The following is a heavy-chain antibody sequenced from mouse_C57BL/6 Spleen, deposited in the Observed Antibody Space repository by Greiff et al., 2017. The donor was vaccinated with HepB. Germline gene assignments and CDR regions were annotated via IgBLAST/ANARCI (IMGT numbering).Heavy chain of an antibody. J-gene: IGHJ1*03. CDR3: ARGGTGTGYFEV. CDR2: ISYSGST. CDR1: GYSITSGYD. Sequence: EVKLMESGPGMVKPSQSLSLTCTVTGYSITSGYDWHWIRHFPGNKLEWMGYISYSGSTNYNPSLKSRISITHDTSKNHFFLKVNSVTTEDTATYYWARGGTGTGYFEVWGTGTTVTVAS. D-gene: IGHD4-1*01. V-gene: IGHV3-1*01.